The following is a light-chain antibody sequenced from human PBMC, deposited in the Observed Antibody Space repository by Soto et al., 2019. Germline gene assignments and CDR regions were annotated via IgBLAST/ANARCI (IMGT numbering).Light chain of an antibody. J-gene: IGKJ1*01. CDR3: QQYDNWPSWT. CDR2: GAS. CDR1: QSVGRN. V-gene: IGKV3-15*01. Sequence: ELVMTQSPVTLSVSPGARAILSCRASQSVGRNLAWYQQKPGQAPRLLIYGASTRANGFPARFSGRGSGTEFTLTISSLQSEDFAIYYCQQYDNWPSWTFGQGTKVDIK.